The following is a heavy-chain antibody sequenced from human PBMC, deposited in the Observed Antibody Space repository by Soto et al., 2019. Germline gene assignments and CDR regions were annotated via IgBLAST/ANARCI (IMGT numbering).Heavy chain of an antibody. J-gene: IGHJ4*02. V-gene: IGHV3-7*01. D-gene: IGHD1-26*01. CDR3: ARAPSTGIGGSSFDY. Sequence: PAGDLRVSCAASGFSLSRYWLSCVREATVKGLEWGANINQDGSEKYYWGSVRGRFTISRDNAKNSLYLQMNSLRADDMAVYYRARAPSTGIGGSSFDYWAQGSLVT. CDR2: INQDGSEK. CDR1: GFSLSRYW.